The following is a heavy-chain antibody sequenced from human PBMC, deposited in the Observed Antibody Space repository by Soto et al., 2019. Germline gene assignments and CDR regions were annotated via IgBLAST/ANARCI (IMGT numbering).Heavy chain of an antibody. CDR3: ARDSPRGAVAGTPAYYYYGMDV. CDR2: ISAYNGNT. CDR1: GYTFTSYG. V-gene: IGHV1-18*01. J-gene: IGHJ6*02. Sequence: ASVKVSCKASGYTFTSYGISWVRQAPGQGLEWMGWISAYNGNTNYAQKLQGRVTMTTDTSTSTAYMELRSLRSDDTAVYYCARDSPRGAVAGTPAYYYYGMDVWGQGTTVTV. D-gene: IGHD6-19*01.